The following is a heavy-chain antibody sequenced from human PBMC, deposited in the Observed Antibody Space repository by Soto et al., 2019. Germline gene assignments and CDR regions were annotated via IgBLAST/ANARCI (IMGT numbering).Heavy chain of an antibody. CDR1: GYNFILHG. V-gene: IGHV1-18*01. Sequence: QGQLVQSVGEVKKPGASLKVSCKASGYNFILHGISWVRQAPGQGLEWMGWISAYNGNTNYAQNFQDRVTMTTDPSTTTVNMELRSLRSDDTAVYYCAIVLYDSNSGAFDIWGQGTKVTVSS. CDR2: ISAYNGNT. D-gene: IGHD3-22*01. CDR3: AIVLYDSNSGAFDI. J-gene: IGHJ3*02.